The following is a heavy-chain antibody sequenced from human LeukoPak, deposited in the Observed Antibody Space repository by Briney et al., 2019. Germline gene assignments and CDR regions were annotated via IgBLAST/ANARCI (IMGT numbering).Heavy chain of an antibody. CDR3: ARVTWGSGEAL. CDR2: IYYSGST. D-gene: IGHD6-19*01. Sequence: SETLSLTCTVSGGSISSYYWSWIRQPPGKGLEWIGYIYYSGSTNYNPSLRSRVTISVDTSKNQFSLKLSSVTAADTAVYYCARVTWGSGEALWGQGTLVTVSS. J-gene: IGHJ4*02. CDR1: GGSISSYY. V-gene: IGHV4-59*01.